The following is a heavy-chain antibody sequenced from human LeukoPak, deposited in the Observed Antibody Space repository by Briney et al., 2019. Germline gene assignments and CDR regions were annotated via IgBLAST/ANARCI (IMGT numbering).Heavy chain of an antibody. D-gene: IGHD4-17*01. CDR1: GFTFSSYA. CDR2: ISGSGGST. J-gene: IGHJ6*02. CDR3: STGDYVSYYGMDV. Sequence: GGSLRLSCAASGFTFSSYAMSWVRQAPGKGLEWASAISGSGGSTYYADSVKGRFTISRDNSKNTLYLQMNSLRAEDTAVYYCSTGDYVSYYGMDVWGQGTTVTVSS. V-gene: IGHV3-23*01.